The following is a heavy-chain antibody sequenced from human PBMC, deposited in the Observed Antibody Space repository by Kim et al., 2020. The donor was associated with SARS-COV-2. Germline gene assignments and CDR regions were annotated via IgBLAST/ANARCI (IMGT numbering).Heavy chain of an antibody. Sequence: ASVKVSCKASGYSFTSYAIHWVRQAPGQSLEWMGWINAGNGNTKYSQKFQGRVTITRDTSASTAYMELSSLRSEDTAVYYCARDNGYCSSTSCYRGDYYYYYGMDVWGQGTTVIVSS. V-gene: IGHV1-3*01. CDR2: INAGNGNT. CDR1: GYSFTSYA. J-gene: IGHJ6*02. D-gene: IGHD2-2*03. CDR3: ARDNGYCSSTSCYRGDYYYYYGMDV.